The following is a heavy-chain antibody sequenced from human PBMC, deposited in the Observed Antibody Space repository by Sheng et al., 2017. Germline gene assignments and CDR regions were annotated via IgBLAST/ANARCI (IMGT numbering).Heavy chain of an antibody. CDR1: GGSISSGSYY. Sequence: QVQLQESGPGLVKPSQTLSLTCTVSGGSISSGSYYWSWIRQPAGKGLEWIGRIYTSGSTNYNPSLKSRVTISVDTSKNQFSLKLSSVTAADTAVYYCARVIGEYSSGWYVDYWGQGTLVTVSS. D-gene: IGHD6-19*01. J-gene: IGHJ4*02. V-gene: IGHV4-61*02. CDR3: ARVIGEYSSGWYVDY. CDR2: IYTSGST.